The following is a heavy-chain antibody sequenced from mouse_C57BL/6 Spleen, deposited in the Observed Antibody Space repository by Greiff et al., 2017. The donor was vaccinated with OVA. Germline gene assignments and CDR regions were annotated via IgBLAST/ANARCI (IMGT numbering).Heavy chain of an antibody. CDR3: TINYYYDSSRYFDV. Sequence: QVQLQQPGTELVKPGASVKLSCKASGYTFTSYWMHWVKQRPGQGLEWIGKINPTDGGTNYNQKFKGKATLTVDKSSSTAYMQLSSLTSEDSAVYYCTINYYYDSSRYFDVWGTGTTVTVSS. D-gene: IGHD1-1*01. J-gene: IGHJ1*03. V-gene: IGHV1-74*01. CDR2: INPTDGGT. CDR1: GYTFTSYW.